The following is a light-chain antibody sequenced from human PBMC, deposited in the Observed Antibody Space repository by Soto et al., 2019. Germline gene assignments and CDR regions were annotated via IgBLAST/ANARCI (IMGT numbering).Light chain of an antibody. CDR1: SSNIGAGHA. CDR2: GNS. CDR3: QSYDDSLSGWV. Sequence: QSVLTQPPSVSGAPGQRVTISCTGSSSNIGAGHALHWYQHLPGAAPKLLMYGNSDRPSGVPDRFSGSKSGTSASLAITGIQPEDEADYYCQSYDDSLSGWVFGGGTKVTVL. V-gene: IGLV1-40*01. J-gene: IGLJ3*02.